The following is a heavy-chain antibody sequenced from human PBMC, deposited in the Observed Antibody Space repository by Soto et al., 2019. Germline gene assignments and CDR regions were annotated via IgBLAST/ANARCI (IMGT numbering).Heavy chain of an antibody. CDR3: ARATPHRGRYDSSGYYLPDY. CDR2: IGDSGAST. J-gene: IGHJ4*02. Sequence: PGGSLRLSCEASGFSFSSFAMNWVRQAPGKGLEWVSAIGDSGASTYYADSVKGRFTISRDNSKNTLYLQLNSLRAEDTAVYYCARATPHRGRYDSSGYYLPDYWGQGTLVTVSS. V-gene: IGHV3-23*01. D-gene: IGHD3-22*01. CDR1: GFSFSSFA.